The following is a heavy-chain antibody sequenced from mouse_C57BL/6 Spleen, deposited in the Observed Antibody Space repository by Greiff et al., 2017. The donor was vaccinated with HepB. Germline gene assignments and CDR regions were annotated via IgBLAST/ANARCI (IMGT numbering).Heavy chain of an antibody. D-gene: IGHD1-1*01. CDR1: GYTFTSYG. CDR2: IYPRSGNT. Sequence: VQLQQSGAELARPGASVKLSCKASGYTFTSYGISWVKQRTGQGLEWIGEIYPRSGNTYYNEKFKGKATLTADKSSSTAYMELRSLTSEDSAVYFCSRGITTVVEGRYFDVWGTGTTVTVSS. J-gene: IGHJ1*03. CDR3: SRGITTVVEGRYFDV. V-gene: IGHV1-81*01.